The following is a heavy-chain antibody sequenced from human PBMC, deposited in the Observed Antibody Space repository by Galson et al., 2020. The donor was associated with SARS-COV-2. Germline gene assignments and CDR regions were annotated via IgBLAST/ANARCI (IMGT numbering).Heavy chain of an antibody. Sequence: GESLSLSCAASGYTFSSYWMHWVRQAPGKGLVWVSRINSDGSSTSYADSVKGRFTISRDNAKNTLYLQMNSLRAEDTAVYYCARDFHTFIGYGMDVWGQGTTVTVAS. V-gene: IGHV3-74*01. D-gene: IGHD1-26*01. CDR2: INSDGSST. CDR3: ARDFHTFIGYGMDV. J-gene: IGHJ6*02. CDR1: GYTFSSYW.